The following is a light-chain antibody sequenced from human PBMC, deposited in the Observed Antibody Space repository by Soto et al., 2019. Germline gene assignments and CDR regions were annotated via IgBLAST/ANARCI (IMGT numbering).Light chain of an antibody. V-gene: IGKV3D-15*01. CDR2: GAS. J-gene: IGKJ1*01. CDR3: QQYNKWPLT. Sequence: EIVLTQSPGTLSMSPGERATLSCRASQSVSNNNLAWYQQKPGQAPRLLIYGASNRATGIPDRFSGSGSGTEFTLTISSLQSEDFTVYYCQQYNKWPLTFGQGTKV. CDR1: QSVSNNN.